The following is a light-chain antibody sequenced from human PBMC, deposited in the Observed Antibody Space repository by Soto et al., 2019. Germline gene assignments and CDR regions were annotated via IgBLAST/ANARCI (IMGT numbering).Light chain of an antibody. V-gene: IGLV3-1*01. J-gene: IGLJ2*01. CDR3: QAWDGSTVV. Sequence: SYELSQPPSLSVSPGHTASIPCSGDRLGNKYVCWYQQKPGQSPVLVIYQDTKRPSGIPERFSGSNYGNTATLTISRTQAMDEADYYCQAWDGSTVVFGGGIKLTVL. CDR2: QDT. CDR1: RLGNKY.